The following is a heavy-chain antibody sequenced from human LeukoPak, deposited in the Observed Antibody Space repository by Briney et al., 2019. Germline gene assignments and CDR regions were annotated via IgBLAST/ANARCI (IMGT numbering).Heavy chain of an antibody. CDR2: IKQDGSAE. D-gene: IGHD1-7*01. CDR3: ARMNYVSSGWGPPFDY. V-gene: IGHV3-7*01. J-gene: IGHJ4*02. CDR1: GFTFSYDL. Sequence: GGSLRLSCAASGFTFSYDLMSWVRQAPGKGLEWVASIKQDGSAEHYVYSVERRFTISRDNAKNSLYLQMNSLRAEDKAVYYCARMNYVSSGWGPPFDYWGQGTLVTVSS.